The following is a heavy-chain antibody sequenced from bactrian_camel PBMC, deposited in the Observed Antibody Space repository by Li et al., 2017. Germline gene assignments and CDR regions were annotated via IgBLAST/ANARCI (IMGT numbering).Heavy chain of an antibody. CDR2: IESDGST. CDR3: GAERTGACYSGRTKWNY. V-gene: IGHV3S53*01. Sequence: HVQLVESGGGSVQSGGSLRLSCAAPGYIDSNYCMGWFRQAPGKQREGVAGIESDGSTSYADSVKGRFTISQDNDRNTLYLQMNSLKVEDTAMYYCGAERTGACYSGRTKWNYSGQGTQVTVS. J-gene: IGHJ4*01. D-gene: IGHD2*01. CDR1: GYIDSNYC.